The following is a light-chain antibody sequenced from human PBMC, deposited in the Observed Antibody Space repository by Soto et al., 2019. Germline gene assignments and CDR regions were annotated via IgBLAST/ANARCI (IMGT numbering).Light chain of an antibody. J-gene: IGKJ4*01. CDR1: QSISRY. CDR2: AAS. CDR3: QQSYSTPLT. V-gene: IGKV1-39*01. Sequence: DIQMTQSPSSLSASVGDIFTVTCRASQSISRYLNWYQQKPGKAPKLLIYAASSLQSGVPSRFSGSGSGTDFTLTISSLKTEDFATYYCQQSYSTPLTFGGGTKVDIK.